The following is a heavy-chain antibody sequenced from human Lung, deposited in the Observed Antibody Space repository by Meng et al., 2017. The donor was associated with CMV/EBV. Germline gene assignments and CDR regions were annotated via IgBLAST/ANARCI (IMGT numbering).Heavy chain of an antibody. CDR3: ARARVVPAYYYGMDV. CDR2: INHSGGT. D-gene: IGHD2-2*01. J-gene: IGHJ6*02. Sequence: SXTLSLXCAVYGGSFSGYYWSWIRQPPGKGLEWIGEINHSGGTNYNPSLKSRVTISVDTSKNQFSLKLSSVTAADTAVYYCARARVVPAYYYGMDVWGQGPTVTVSS. V-gene: IGHV4-34*01. CDR1: GGSFSGYY.